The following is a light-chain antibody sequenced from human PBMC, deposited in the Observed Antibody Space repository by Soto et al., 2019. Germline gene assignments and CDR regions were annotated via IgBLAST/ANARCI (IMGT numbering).Light chain of an antibody. V-gene: IGKV3-15*01. CDR3: QHYRTWLWT. CDR2: GAS. J-gene: IGKJ1*01. CDR1: PSVSSK. Sequence: EIVMTQSPATLSVSPGERATLSCRASPSVSSKLAWYQQKPGQGPRLLIYGASSRATGIPARFSGSGSGTEFTLTISSLQSEDFAVYYCQHYRTWLWTFGQGTKVEIK.